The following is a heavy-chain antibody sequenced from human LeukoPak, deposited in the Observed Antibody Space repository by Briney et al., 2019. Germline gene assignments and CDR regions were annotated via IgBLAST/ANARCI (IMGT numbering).Heavy chain of an antibody. CDR3: ARGGFSHGFDI. V-gene: IGHV3-74*01. CDR2: IDNGGSDT. Sequence: PGGSLRLSRAASGFTFRTYWMHWVRQAPGKGLVWVSRIDNGGSDTIYADSVKGRFTVSRDNAKNTVYLQMNSLRVEDTAVHYCARGGFSHGFDIWGQGTVVTVSS. J-gene: IGHJ3*02. CDR1: GFTFRTYW. D-gene: IGHD3-22*01.